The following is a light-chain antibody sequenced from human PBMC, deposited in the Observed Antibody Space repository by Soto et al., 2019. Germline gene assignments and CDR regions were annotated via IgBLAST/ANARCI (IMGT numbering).Light chain of an antibody. CDR2: DAY. CDR1: QSFRGL. Sequence: PGERATLSCRASQSFRGLLAWYQQKPGQAPRLLIYDAYNRATGIPTRFSGSGSGTDVTLTISSLEPEDSAVYYCQQRQMFPITFGQETRLEIK. CDR3: QQRQMFPIT. J-gene: IGKJ5*01. V-gene: IGKV3-11*01.